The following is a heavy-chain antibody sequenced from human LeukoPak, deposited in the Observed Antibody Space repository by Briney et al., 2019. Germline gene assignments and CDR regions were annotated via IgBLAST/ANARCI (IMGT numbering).Heavy chain of an antibody. J-gene: IGHJ4*02. D-gene: IGHD4-23*01. CDR3: ASFYYGGNSVCDY. CDR2: INPNSGGT. V-gene: IGHV1-2*02. CDR1: GYTFTGYY. Sequence: ASVTVSFKASGYTFTGYYMHWVRQAPGQGLEWMGWINPNSGGTNYAQKFQGRVTMTRDTSISTAYMELSRLRSDDTAVYYCASFYYGGNSVCDYWGQGTLVTVSS.